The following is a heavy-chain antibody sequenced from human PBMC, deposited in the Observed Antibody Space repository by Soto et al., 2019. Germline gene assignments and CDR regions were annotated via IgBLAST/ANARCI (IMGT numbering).Heavy chain of an antibody. V-gene: IGHV3-21*01. CDR2: ISSSSSYI. CDR3: ARAYGDYSFDY. Sequence: GESLKISCAASGFTFSSYSMNWVRQAPGKGLEWVSSISSSSSYIYYADSVKGRFTISRDNAKNSLYLQMNSLRAEDTAVYYCARAYGDYSFDYWGQGTLVTVSS. J-gene: IGHJ4*02. D-gene: IGHD4-17*01. CDR1: GFTFSSYS.